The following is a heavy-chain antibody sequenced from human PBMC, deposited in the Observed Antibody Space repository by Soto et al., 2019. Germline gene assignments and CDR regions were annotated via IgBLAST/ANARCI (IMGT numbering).Heavy chain of an antibody. Sequence: QVKLEESGPGLVKPSGALSLTCAVSGGSISSSNWWSSVRQSPGKGLEWIGEIYHSGTTNYNAPLKSRVTISLDKSENQFSLRLTSVTAADTAVYYCARRSTFDYFYAMDVWGQGTTVTVSS. CDR1: GGSISSSNW. CDR3: ARRSTFDYFYAMDV. D-gene: IGHD1-1*01. CDR2: IYHSGTT. J-gene: IGHJ6*02. V-gene: IGHV4-4*02.